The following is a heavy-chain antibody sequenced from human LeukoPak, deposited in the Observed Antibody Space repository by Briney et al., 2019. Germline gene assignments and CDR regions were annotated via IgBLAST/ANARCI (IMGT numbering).Heavy chain of an antibody. CDR1: GFTFSNFA. J-gene: IGHJ4*02. V-gene: IGHV3-23*01. CDR2: LGGGGIDT. D-gene: IGHD3-22*01. CDR3: ARVPDRSGYYFYFDY. Sequence: GGSLRLSCAASGFTFSNFAMSWVRQPPGKGLEWVSTLGGGGIDTYYADSVKGRFTISRDNSKNTLYLHMNSLRAEDAAVYYCARVPDRSGYYFYFDYWGQGTLVTVSS.